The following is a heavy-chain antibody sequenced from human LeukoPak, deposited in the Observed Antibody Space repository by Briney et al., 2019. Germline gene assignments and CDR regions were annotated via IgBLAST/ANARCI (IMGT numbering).Heavy chain of an antibody. J-gene: IGHJ6*03. CDR2: IDYSGNT. CDR3: ARARYGSGSYHFMDV. V-gene: IGHV4-39*07. D-gene: IGHD3-10*01. CDR1: GGSISSSGYC. Sequence: SETLSLTCTVSGGSISSSGYCWGWIRQPPGKGLEWIGSIDYSGNTNYNPSLKSRVTIAVDMSKNQFSLKLSSVTAADTAVYYCARARYGSGSYHFMDVWGKGTTVTISS.